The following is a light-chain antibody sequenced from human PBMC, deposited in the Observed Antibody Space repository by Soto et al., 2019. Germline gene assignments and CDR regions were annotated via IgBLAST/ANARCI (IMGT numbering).Light chain of an antibody. Sequence: QSALTQPASVSGSPGQSITISCTGTSSDVGAYKYVSWYQQHPGKVPKLIIYGVSNRPSGVSNRFSGSKSGNTAFLTISGLQPEDGADYYCATWDDSLNGSYVFGTGTKVTVL. V-gene: IGLV2-14*03. J-gene: IGLJ1*01. CDR2: GVS. CDR1: SSDVGAYKY. CDR3: ATWDDSLNGSYV.